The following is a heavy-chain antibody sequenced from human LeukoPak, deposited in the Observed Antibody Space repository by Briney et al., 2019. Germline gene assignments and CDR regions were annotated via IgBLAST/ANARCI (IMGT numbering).Heavy chain of an antibody. J-gene: IGHJ5*02. CDR2: ISSASNTI. CDR1: GFTFSSYS. D-gene: IGHD3-10*01. CDR3: ARDGWFGDYNWFDP. V-gene: IGHV3-48*01. Sequence: GGSLRLSCAASGFTFSSYSMNWVRQAPGKGLEWISYISSASNTIYYADSVKGRFTISRDNAKNSVYLQMNSLRAEDTAMYYCARDGWFGDYNWFDPWGQGSLVTVSS.